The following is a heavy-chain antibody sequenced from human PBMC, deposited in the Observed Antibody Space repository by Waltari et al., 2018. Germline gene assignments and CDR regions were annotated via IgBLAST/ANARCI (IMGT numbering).Heavy chain of an antibody. D-gene: IGHD3-22*01. CDR1: GGTFSSYA. CDR3: ARVGDSRNYYYGMDV. Sequence: QVQLVQSGAEVKKPGSSVKVSCKASGGTFSSYAISWVRQAPGQGLEWMGGIIPILGTANYAQKVQGRVKITADESTSTADMELSSLRSEDTAVYYCARVGDSRNYYYGMDVWGQGTTVTVSS. CDR2: IIPILGTA. J-gene: IGHJ6*02. V-gene: IGHV1-69*12.